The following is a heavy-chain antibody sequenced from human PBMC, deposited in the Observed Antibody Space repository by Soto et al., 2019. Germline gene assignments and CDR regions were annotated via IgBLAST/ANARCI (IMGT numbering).Heavy chain of an antibody. D-gene: IGHD1-7*01. Sequence: ASVKVSCKASGCTFTGYYMHWVRQAPGQGLEWMGWINPNTGGTNYAQKFHGRVTMTSDTSISTAYMELSRLRSDDTAVYYCARDLAGLELRAYVVLGQYYYYGIDVWGQGTMVTVSS. CDR2: INPNTGGT. CDR1: GCTFTGYY. CDR3: ARDLAGLELRAYVVLGQYYYYGIDV. V-gene: IGHV1-2*02. J-gene: IGHJ6*02.